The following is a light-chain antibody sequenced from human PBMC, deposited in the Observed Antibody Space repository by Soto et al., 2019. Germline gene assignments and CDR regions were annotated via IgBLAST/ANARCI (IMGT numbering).Light chain of an antibody. CDR3: MQATQSFT. J-gene: IGKJ4*01. V-gene: IGKV2-24*01. CDR1: QSLAHSDGNTY. Sequence: DIVLTQTPLSSPVALGQPASISCRSSQSLAHSDGNTYLSWLQQRPGQPPRLLIYRISTRFSGVPDRFIGSGAGTDFTLKISRVEAEDVGTYYCMQATQSFTFGGGTKVEI. CDR2: RIS.